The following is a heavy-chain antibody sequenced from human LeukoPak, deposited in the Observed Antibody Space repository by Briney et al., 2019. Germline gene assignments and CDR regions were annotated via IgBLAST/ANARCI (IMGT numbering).Heavy chain of an antibody. V-gene: IGHV4-59*01. CDR3: ASHPSGSYGQVDC. Sequence: PSETLSLTCTVSGGSISHYYWSWIRQPPGKGLERIGYIYYSGSTNYNPSLKSRVTISLDTSKNQFSLKLSSVTAADTAVYYCASHPSGSYGQVDCWGQGTLVTVSS. CDR2: IYYSGST. CDR1: GGSISHYY. J-gene: IGHJ4*02. D-gene: IGHD1-26*01.